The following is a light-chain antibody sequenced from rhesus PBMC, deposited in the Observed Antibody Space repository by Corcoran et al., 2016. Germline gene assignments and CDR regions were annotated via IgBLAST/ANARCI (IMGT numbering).Light chain of an antibody. V-gene: IGKV3-53*01. CDR1: QSLRTF. J-gene: IGKJ3*01. CDR2: GAS. CDR3: QKYNTSPFT. Sequence: QVILTQSPATLSLSPGERATLSCRASQSLRTFLAWYQQKPGQAPRLLIYGASTRATGIPDRFSGSGSGTVFTLTISSLEPEDFAVYYCQKYNTSPFTFGPGTKLDIK.